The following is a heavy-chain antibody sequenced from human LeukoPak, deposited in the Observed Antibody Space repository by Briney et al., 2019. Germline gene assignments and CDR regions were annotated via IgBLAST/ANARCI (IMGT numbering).Heavy chain of an antibody. D-gene: IGHD3-22*01. J-gene: IGHJ4*02. Sequence: GGSLRLSCAASGFTFSSYAMSWVRQAPRKGLEWVSGISGSGDNTYYADSVKGRFTISRDNSKNTLHVQVNCLGTEDTAAYYCAKGSYYDSSGSFYFDYWGQGTLVTVSS. CDR1: GFTFSSYA. CDR2: ISGSGDNT. CDR3: AKGSYYDSSGSFYFDY. V-gene: IGHV3-23*01.